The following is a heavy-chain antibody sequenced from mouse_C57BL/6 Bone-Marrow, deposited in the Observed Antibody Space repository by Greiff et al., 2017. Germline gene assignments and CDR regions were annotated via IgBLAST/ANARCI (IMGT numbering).Heavy chain of an antibody. D-gene: IGHD1-1*01. J-gene: IGHJ4*01. CDR2: IYPRSGNT. Sequence: VQLQQSGAELARPGASVKLSCKASGYTFTSYGISWVKQRTGQGLEWIGEIYPRSGNTYYNEKFKGKATLTADKSSSTAYMELRSLTSEDSAVYFCARWAHYGSSYGYAMDYWGQGTSVTVSS. CDR3: ARWAHYGSSYGYAMDY. CDR1: GYTFTSYG. V-gene: IGHV1-81*01.